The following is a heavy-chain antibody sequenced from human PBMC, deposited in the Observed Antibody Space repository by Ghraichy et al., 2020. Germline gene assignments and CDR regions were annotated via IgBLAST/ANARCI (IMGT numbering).Heavy chain of an antibody. CDR1: GGSISSSSYY. D-gene: IGHD3-22*01. V-gene: IGHV4-39*01. CDR3: ARGSGYFYFDY. J-gene: IGHJ4*02. Sequence: SETLSLTCTVSGGSISSSSYYWGWIRQPPGKGLEWIGSIYYSGSTYSNPSLKSRVTISVDTSKNQFSLKLSSVTAADTAVYYCARGSGYFYFDYWGQGTLVTVSS. CDR2: IYYSGST.